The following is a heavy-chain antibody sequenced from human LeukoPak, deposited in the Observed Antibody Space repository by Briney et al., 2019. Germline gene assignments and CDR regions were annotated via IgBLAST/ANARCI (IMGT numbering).Heavy chain of an antibody. D-gene: IGHD2-21*01. J-gene: IGHJ6*03. Sequence: PSETLSLTCSVSGGSINTDGYYWSWIRQPPGEGLEWIGYIYHSGHTYYHPSLKSRVTMSVDGSKNQFSLKLTSVTAADTAVYYCARNRGAYCGADCHSYYYYYMDVWGKGTTVTVSS. V-gene: IGHV4-30-2*01. CDR3: ARNRGAYCGADCHSYYYYYMDV. CDR2: IYHSGHT. CDR1: GGSINTDGYY.